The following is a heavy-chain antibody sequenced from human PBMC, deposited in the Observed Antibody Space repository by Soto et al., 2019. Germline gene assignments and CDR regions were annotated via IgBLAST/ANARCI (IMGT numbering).Heavy chain of an antibody. J-gene: IGHJ6*02. D-gene: IGHD6-19*01. CDR2: IKQDGSEK. CDR1: GFTFSSYW. V-gene: IGHV3-7*05. Sequence: GGSLRLSCAASGFTFSSYWMSWVRQAPGKGLEWVANIKQDGSEKYYVDSVKGRFTISRDNAKNSLYLQMNSLRAEDTAVYYCARDAVALSYYYYGMDVWGQGTTVTVSS. CDR3: ARDAVALSYYYYGMDV.